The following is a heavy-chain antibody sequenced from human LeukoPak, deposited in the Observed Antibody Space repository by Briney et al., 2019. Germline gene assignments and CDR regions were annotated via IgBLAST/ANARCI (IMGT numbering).Heavy chain of an antibody. CDR2: ISAYNGNT. CDR3: AKAANPYYYYGMDV. D-gene: IGHD2-15*01. J-gene: IGHJ6*02. Sequence: ASVNVSCKASGYTFTSYGISWVRQAPGQGLEWMGWISAYNGNTNYAQKLQGRVTMTTDTSTSTAYMELRSLRSDDTAVYYCAKAANPYYYYGMDVWGQGTTVTVSS. V-gene: IGHV1-18*01. CDR1: GYTFTSYG.